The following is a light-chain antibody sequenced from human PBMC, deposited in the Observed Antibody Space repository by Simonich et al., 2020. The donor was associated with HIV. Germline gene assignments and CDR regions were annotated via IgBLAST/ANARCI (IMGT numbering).Light chain of an antibody. Sequence: EILMTQSPATLSESPGERATLSCRTSRNVASNLAWYQQKPGQAPRLLIYGASSRATGIPARFSGSGFGTEFTLTISSMQSEDFAVYYCQQYNNWPSPFTFGPGTKVDIK. J-gene: IGKJ3*01. CDR2: GAS. CDR3: QQYNNWPSPFT. CDR1: RNVASN. V-gene: IGKV3-15*01.